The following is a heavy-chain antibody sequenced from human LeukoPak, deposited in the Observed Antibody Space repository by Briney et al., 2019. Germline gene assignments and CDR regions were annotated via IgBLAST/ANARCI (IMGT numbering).Heavy chain of an antibody. V-gene: IGHV3-48*01. CDR1: AFTFSDYS. Sequence: GGSLRLSCAASAFTFSDYSMNWVRQAPGKGLEWVSYISGRSSTIYYADSVKGRFTISRDNAKSSMYLQMNSLRAEDTAVYYCARDRLKSGSYYFDYWGQGTLVT. J-gene: IGHJ4*02. CDR2: ISGRSSTI. D-gene: IGHD1-26*01. CDR3: ARDRLKSGSYYFDY.